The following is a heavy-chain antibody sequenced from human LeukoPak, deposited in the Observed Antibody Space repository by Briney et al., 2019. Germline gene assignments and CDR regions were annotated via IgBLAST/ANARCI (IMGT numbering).Heavy chain of an antibody. V-gene: IGHV4-34*01. D-gene: IGHD6-19*01. Sequence: SETLSLTCAVYGGSFSGYYWSWIRQPPGRGLEWIGEINHSGSTNYNPSLKSRVTISVDTSKNQFSLKLSSVTAADTAVYYCARGTGVSEAVAFFDYWGQGTLVTVSS. J-gene: IGHJ4*02. CDR1: GGSFSGYY. CDR3: ARGTGVSEAVAFFDY. CDR2: INHSGST.